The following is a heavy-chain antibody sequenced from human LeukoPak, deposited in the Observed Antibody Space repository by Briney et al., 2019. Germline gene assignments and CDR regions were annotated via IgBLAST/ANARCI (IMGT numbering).Heavy chain of an antibody. Sequence: GGSLRLSCAASGFTFSSYWMSWVRQAPGKGLEWVANIKQDGSEKNYVDSVKGRFTISRDNSKNTLYLQMNSLRAEDTAVYYCAREGVYDSSGFSDYWGQGTLVTVSS. CDR3: AREGVYDSSGFSDY. J-gene: IGHJ4*02. D-gene: IGHD3-22*01. V-gene: IGHV3-7*03. CDR2: IKQDGSEK. CDR1: GFTFSSYW.